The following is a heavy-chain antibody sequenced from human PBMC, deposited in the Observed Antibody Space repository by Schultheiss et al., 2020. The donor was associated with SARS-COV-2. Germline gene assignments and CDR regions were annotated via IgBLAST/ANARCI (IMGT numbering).Heavy chain of an antibody. D-gene: IGHD3-22*01. J-gene: IGHJ4*02. Sequence: SETLSLTCAVYGGSISSGGYYWSWIRQSPGRGLEWIGYIYYSGSVYYNPSVKSLPTISVDTSKNQFSLKLSSVTAADTAVYYCARETYYYDSSGYYYAEIDYWGQGTLVTVSS. V-gene: IGHV4-31*01. CDR3: ARETYYYDSSGYYYAEIDY. CDR1: GGSISSGGYY. CDR2: IYYSGSV.